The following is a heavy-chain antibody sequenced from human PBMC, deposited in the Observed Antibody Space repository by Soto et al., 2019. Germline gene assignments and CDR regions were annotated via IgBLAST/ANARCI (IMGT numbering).Heavy chain of an antibody. CDR2: ISSYGDST. CDR1: GFTLITCA. CDR3: VKDRYVDS. J-gene: IGHJ4*02. V-gene: IGHV3-64D*06. Sequence: GESLKISCSVSGFTLITCAMHWVRQAPGKGLEYVASISSYGDSTYYADSVKGRFTISRDNSKNTLSLQMSSLRTDDTAMYYCVKDRYVDSWGQGTLVTVSS.